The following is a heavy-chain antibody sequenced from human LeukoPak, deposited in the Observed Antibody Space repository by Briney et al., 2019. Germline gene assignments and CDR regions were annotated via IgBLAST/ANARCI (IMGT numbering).Heavy chain of an antibody. J-gene: IGHJ5*02. CDR2: IIPILGIA. D-gene: IGHD6-19*01. CDR3: ARVFSSGWLNWFDP. V-gene: IGHV1-69*04. Sequence: SVKVSCKASGGTFSSYAISWVRQAPGQGLEWMGRIIPILGIANYAQKFQGRVTITADKSTSTAYMELSSLRSEDTAVYYCARVFSSGWLNWFDPWGQGTLDTVSS. CDR1: GGTFSSYA.